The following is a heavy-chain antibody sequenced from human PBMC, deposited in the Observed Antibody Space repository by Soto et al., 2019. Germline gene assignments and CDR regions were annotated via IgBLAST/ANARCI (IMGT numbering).Heavy chain of an antibody. CDR1: GGSISSSSYY. Sequence: QLQLQESGPGLVKPSETLSLTCTVSGGSISSSSYYWGWIRQPPGKGLEWIGSIYYSGSTYYNPSLKSRVTISVDTSKNQFSLKLSSVTAADTAVYYCASPKKRGDYVWGSYLPSSNYGMDVWGQGTTVTVSS. D-gene: IGHD3-16*02. V-gene: IGHV4-39*01. J-gene: IGHJ6*02. CDR3: ASPKKRGDYVWGSYLPSSNYGMDV. CDR2: IYYSGST.